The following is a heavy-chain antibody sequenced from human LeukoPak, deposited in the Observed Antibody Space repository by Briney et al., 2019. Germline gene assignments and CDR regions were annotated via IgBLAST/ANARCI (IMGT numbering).Heavy chain of an antibody. J-gene: IGHJ4*02. Sequence: PGGSLRLSCAASGFTFSNYAMSWVRQAPGKGLEWVSGIGGGGGSTYYADSVKGRFTISRDNSKNTLYLQMNSLRAEDTAVYYCARDPRIAAAGIFDYWGQGTLVTVSS. CDR1: GFTFSNYA. D-gene: IGHD6-13*01. V-gene: IGHV3-23*01. CDR2: IGGGGGST. CDR3: ARDPRIAAAGIFDY.